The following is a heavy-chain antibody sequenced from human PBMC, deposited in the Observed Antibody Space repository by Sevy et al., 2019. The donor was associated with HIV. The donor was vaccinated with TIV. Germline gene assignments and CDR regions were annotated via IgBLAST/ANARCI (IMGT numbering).Heavy chain of an antibody. D-gene: IGHD3-22*01. J-gene: IGHJ4*02. CDR2: IWYDGSSE. V-gene: IGHV3-33*01. CDR3: VRGADYYDRGGANCDS. CDR1: GFSFSKYG. Sequence: GGSLRLSCAASGFSFSKYGMHWVRQAPGKGLEWVALIWYDGSSEYYADSVKGRFTISRGNSNNTLYLQVNSLRAEDTAVYYCVRGADYYDRGGANCDSWGQGTLVTVSS.